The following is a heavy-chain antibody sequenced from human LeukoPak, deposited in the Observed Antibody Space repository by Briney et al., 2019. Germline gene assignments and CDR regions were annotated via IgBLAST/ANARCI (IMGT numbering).Heavy chain of an antibody. CDR2: INPNSGGT. J-gene: IGHJ4*02. CDR3: ARDIVEDYYDSSGYPGLGY. D-gene: IGHD3-22*01. V-gene: IGHV1-2*02. Sequence: ASVKVSCKASGYTFTGYYMHWVRQAPGQGLEWMGWINPNSGGTNYAQKFQGRVTMTGDTSISTAYMELSRLRSDDTAVYYCARDIVEDYYDSSGYPGLGYWGQGTLVTVSS. CDR1: GYTFTGYY.